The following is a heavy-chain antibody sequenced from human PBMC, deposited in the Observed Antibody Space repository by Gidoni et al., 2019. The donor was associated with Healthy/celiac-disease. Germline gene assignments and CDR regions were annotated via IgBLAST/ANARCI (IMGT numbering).Heavy chain of an antibody. D-gene: IGHD6-19*01. CDR2: MKPNSGNT. J-gene: IGHJ3*02. CDR1: GYTFTSYD. CDR3: ARGIAVAGTRAFDI. V-gene: IGHV1-8*01. Sequence: SVKVSCKASGYTFTSYDINWVRQATEQGLEWMGWMKPNSGNTGYSQKFKGRGTMTRKTSISTAYMELSSLRSEDTAVYNCARGIAVAGTRAFDIWGQGTMVTVSS.